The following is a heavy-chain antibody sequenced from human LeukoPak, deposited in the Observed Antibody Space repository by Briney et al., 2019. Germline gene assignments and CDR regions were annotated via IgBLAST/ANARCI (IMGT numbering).Heavy chain of an antibody. Sequence: GGSLRLSCAVSGFTFSSYWMSWVRQAPGKGLEWVANIKQDGSEKYYVDSVKGRFTISRDNAKNSLYLQMNSLRAEDTAVYYCASLYGMDVWGQGTTVTVSS. CDR3: ASLYGMDV. J-gene: IGHJ6*02. CDR2: IKQDGSEK. CDR1: GFTFSSYW. V-gene: IGHV3-7*02.